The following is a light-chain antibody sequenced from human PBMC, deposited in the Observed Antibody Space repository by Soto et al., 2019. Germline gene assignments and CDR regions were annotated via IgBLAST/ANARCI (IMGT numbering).Light chain of an antibody. CDR2: GAS. Sequence: EIVLTQSPGSLSLSPRERATLSCRASQSVSSNHLAWYQQKPGQGPRLLIYGASSRATGIPDRFSGSGSGTDFTLTISGLEPEDFAVYHCQQYGSSPWTFGQGTKVDIK. CDR3: QQYGSSPWT. V-gene: IGKV3-20*01. J-gene: IGKJ1*01. CDR1: QSVSSNH.